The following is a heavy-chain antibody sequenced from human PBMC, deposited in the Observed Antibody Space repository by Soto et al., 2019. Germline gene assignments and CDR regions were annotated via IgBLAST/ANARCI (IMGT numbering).Heavy chain of an antibody. Sequence: PSETLSLTCGVSDGSFRGYYWSWIRQPPGKGLEWIGEINHSGFTNYNPSLKSRVTISRDTSTNQFSLKLTSVTVADSAVYYCAIATVKVGATLFDYWGQGTRVTVSS. J-gene: IGHJ4*02. CDR3: AIATVKVGATLFDY. CDR2: INHSGFT. CDR1: DGSFRGYY. V-gene: IGHV4-34*01. D-gene: IGHD1-26*01.